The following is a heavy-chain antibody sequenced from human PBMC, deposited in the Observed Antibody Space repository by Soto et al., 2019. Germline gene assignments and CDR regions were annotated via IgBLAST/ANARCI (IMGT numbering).Heavy chain of an antibody. D-gene: IGHD3-10*01. CDR3: ARDCGGSGSYPYYYYYYGMDV. J-gene: IGHJ6*02. Sequence: SVKVSCKASGGTFSSYAISWVRQAPGQGLEWMGGIIPIFGTANYAQKFQGRVTITADESTSTAYMELSSLRSEDTAVYYCARDCGGSGSYPYYYYYYGMDVWGQGTTVTVPS. CDR1: GGTFSSYA. CDR2: IIPIFGTA. V-gene: IGHV1-69*13.